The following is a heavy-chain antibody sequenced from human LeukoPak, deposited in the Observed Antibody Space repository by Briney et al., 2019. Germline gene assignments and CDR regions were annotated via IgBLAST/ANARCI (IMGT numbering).Heavy chain of an antibody. Sequence: SETLSLTCAVHGGSFSGYYWSWIRQPPGKGLEWIGEINHSGSTNYNPSLKSRVTISVDTSKNQFSLKLSSVTAADTAVYYCARGRTRGGTYYDYVWGSYRRRIDYWGQGTLVTVSS. CDR3: ARGRTRGGTYYDYVWGSYRRRIDY. V-gene: IGHV4-34*01. CDR2: INHSGST. CDR1: GGSFSGYY. D-gene: IGHD3-16*02. J-gene: IGHJ4*02.